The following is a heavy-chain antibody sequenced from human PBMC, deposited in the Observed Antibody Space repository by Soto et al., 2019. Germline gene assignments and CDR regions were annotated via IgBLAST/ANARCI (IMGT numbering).Heavy chain of an antibody. D-gene: IGHD3-16*01. CDR3: ARENDLMITFGGVNANHFPGAAFDI. CDR1: GYTFTSYG. Sequence: ASVKVSCKASGYTFTSYGISRVRQASGQGLEWMGWISAYNGNTNYAQKLQGRVTMTTDTSTSTAYMELRSLRSDDTAVYYCARENDLMITFGGVNANHFPGAAFDIWG. V-gene: IGHV1-18*01. CDR2: ISAYNGNT. J-gene: IGHJ3*02.